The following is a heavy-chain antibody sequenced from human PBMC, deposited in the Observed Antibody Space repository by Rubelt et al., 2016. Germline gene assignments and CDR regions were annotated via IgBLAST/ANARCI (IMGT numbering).Heavy chain of an antibody. CDR3: ARDWFGEVL. J-gene: IGHJ4*02. V-gene: IGHV3-23*01. CDR2: ISGSGGST. D-gene: IGHD3-10*01. Sequence: LESGGGLVQPGGSLRLSCAASGFTFRSYAMSWVSQAPGKGLEWVSAISGSGGSTYYADSVKGRFTISRDNSKNTVYLQMNSLRAADTGLYYCARDWFGEVLWGQGTPVTVSS. CDR1: GFTFRSYA.